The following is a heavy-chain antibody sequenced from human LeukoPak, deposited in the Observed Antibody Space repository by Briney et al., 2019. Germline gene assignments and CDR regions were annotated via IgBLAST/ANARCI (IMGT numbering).Heavy chain of an antibody. Sequence: SETLSLTCTVSGGSISSSDNYWGWIRQPPGKGLEWIGTIYYSGSTYYNPSLKSRVTTSVDTSKNQFSLKLSSVTAADTAVYYCARQVAAVGYYFDYWGQGTLVTVSS. J-gene: IGHJ4*02. CDR3: ARQVAAVGYYFDY. V-gene: IGHV4-39*01. CDR1: GGSISSSDNY. CDR2: IYYSGST. D-gene: IGHD6-13*01.